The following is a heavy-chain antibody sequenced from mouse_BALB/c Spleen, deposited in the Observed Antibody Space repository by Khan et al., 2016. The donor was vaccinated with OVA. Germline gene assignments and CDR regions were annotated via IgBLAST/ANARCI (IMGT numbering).Heavy chain of an antibody. V-gene: IGHV3-8*02. D-gene: IGHD1-1*01. Sequence: EVQLQESGPSLVKPSQTLSLSCSVTGDSITSGFWNWIRKFPGNKFEYLGYKTYSGNIYDNPPLKSRISITLDTSKSQYYLQLNSVSTKDTATYYCARSYGSWAMDYWGQGTSVTVSS. CDR2: KTYSGNI. CDR3: ARSYGSWAMDY. CDR1: GDSITSGF. J-gene: IGHJ4*01.